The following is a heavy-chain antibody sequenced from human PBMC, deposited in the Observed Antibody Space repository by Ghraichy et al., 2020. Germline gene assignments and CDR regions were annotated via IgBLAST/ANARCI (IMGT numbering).Heavy chain of an antibody. D-gene: IGHD2-15*01. CDR1: GYSFTSYW. V-gene: IGHV5-10-1*01. J-gene: IGHJ4*02. Sequence: GESLNISCKGSGYSFTSYWISWVRQMPGKGLEWMGRIDPSDSYTNYSPSFQGHVTISADKSISTAYLQWSSLKASDTAMYYCARLPRAVVVAATIDYWGQGTLVTVSS. CDR2: IDPSDSYT. CDR3: ARLPRAVVVAATIDY.